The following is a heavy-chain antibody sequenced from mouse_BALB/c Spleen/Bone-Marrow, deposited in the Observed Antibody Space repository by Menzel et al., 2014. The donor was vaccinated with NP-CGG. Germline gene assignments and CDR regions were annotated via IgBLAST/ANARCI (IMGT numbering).Heavy chain of an antibody. CDR2: IYPGDGST. CDR1: GYTFTSYY. J-gene: IGHJ4*01. CDR3: ARGGGMDY. Sequence: QVQLQQSGPELVKPGASVKMSCKASGYTFTSYYIHWVKQRPGQGLEWIGWIYPGDGSTKYNEKFKGKTTLTADKSSSTAYMLLSSLTSDDSAIYFCARGGGMDYWGQGTSVTVSS. V-gene: IGHV1S56*01.